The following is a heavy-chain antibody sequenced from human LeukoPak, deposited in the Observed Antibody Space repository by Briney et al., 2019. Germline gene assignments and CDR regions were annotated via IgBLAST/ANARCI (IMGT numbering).Heavy chain of an antibody. CDR3: ARVGGGCSSTSCYPLGAFDI. D-gene: IGHD2-2*01. J-gene: IGHJ3*02. Sequence: PGGSLRLSCAAFGFTVSSNYMSWVRQAPGKGLEWVSVIYSGGSTYYADSVKGRFTISRDNSKNTLYLQMNSLRAEDTAVYYCARVGGGCSSTSCYPLGAFDIWGQGTMVTVSS. CDR2: IYSGGST. V-gene: IGHV3-53*01. CDR1: GFTVSSNY.